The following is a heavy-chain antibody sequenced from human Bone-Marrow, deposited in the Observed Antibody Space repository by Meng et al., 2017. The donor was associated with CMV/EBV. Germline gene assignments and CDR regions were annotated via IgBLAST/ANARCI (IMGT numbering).Heavy chain of an antibody. CDR3: ARAGRVVQPPHYYFDY. D-gene: IGHD3-3*01. J-gene: IGHJ4*02. CDR1: GFTFSSYS. Sequence: GESLKISCAASGFTFSSYSMNWVRQAPGKGLEWVSVIYSGGSTYYADSVKGRFTISRDNSKNTLYLQMNSLRAEDTAVYYCARAGRVVQPPHYYFDYWGQGTLVTVSS. V-gene: IGHV3-53*01. CDR2: IYSGGST.